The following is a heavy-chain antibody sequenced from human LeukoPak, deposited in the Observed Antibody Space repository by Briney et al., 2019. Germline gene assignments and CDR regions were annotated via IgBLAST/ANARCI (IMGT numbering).Heavy chain of an antibody. CDR2: ISWNSGDI. CDR1: GFTFDDYG. D-gene: IGHD3-10*01. CDR3: ASYYYGSGSYYFPFRY. V-gene: IGHV3-9*01. J-gene: IGHJ4*02. Sequence: PGRSLRLSCAASGFTFDDYGMHWVRQAPGKGLEWVSHISWNSGDIDYADSVKGRFTISRDNAKNSLYLQMNSLRAEDTAVYYCASYYYGSGSYYFPFRYWGQGTLVTVSS.